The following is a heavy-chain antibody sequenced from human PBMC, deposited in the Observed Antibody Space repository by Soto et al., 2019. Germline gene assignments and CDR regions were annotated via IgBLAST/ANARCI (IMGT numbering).Heavy chain of an antibody. J-gene: IGHJ6*02. CDR3: ARVEAPLIHSDHYYYGMDV. D-gene: IGHD5-18*01. V-gene: IGHV3-33*01. CDR2: IWYDGTNA. CDR1: GFTFSTYG. Sequence: QVHLVESGGGVVRPGRSLRLACEASGFTFSTYGMHWVRQAPGKGLQWVAVIWYDGTNAYYADSVKGRFTISRDNSKDTLYLGMNNLRTDDTAVYYCARVEAPLIHSDHYYYGMDVWGQGTTVTV.